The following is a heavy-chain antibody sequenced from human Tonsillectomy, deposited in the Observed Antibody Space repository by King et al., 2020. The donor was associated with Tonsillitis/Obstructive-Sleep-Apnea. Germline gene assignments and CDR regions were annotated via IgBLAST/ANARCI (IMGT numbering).Heavy chain of an antibody. J-gene: IGHJ4*02. D-gene: IGHD6-6*01. V-gene: IGHV5-10-1*01. CDR1: GYSFTSYW. Sequence: VQLVESGAEVKKPGESLRISCKGSGYSFTSYWISWVRQMPGKGLEWMGRIDPSDSYTNYSPSFQCHVTISADKSISTAYLQWSSLKASDTAMYYCARHWSFGPVGSSFDYWGQGTLVTVSS. CDR2: IDPSDSYT. CDR3: ARHWSFGPVGSSFDY.